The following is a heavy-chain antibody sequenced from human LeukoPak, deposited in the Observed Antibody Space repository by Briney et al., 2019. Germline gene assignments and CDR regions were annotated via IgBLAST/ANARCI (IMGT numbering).Heavy chain of an antibody. CDR2: VNPSGDT. D-gene: IGHD5-12*01. V-gene: IGHV4-61*02. CDR3: VRGYNTGWYFDP. CDR1: GGSINTGRYY. J-gene: IGHJ2*01. Sequence: SETLSLTCTVSGGSINTGRYYWSWIRQPAGKGLEWVGRVNPSGDTNYNPSLKSRVSISIDTSKNQFSLNLNSVTAADTGMYYCVRGYNTGWYFDPWGRGTLVTVSS.